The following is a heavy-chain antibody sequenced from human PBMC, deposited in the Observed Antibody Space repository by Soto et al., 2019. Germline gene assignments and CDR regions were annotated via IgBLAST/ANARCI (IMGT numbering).Heavy chain of an antibody. D-gene: IGHD3-3*01. CDR1: GFTFSSYA. Sequence: QVQLVESGGGVVRPGRSLRLSCAASGFTFSSYAMHWVRQAPGKGLEWVAVISYDGGNKYYADSVKGRFTISRDNSKNTLYLQMNSLRAEDTAVYYCARDRGRVLEWQVLDYWGQGTLVTVSS. CDR2: ISYDGGNK. J-gene: IGHJ4*02. V-gene: IGHV3-30-3*01. CDR3: ARDRGRVLEWQVLDY.